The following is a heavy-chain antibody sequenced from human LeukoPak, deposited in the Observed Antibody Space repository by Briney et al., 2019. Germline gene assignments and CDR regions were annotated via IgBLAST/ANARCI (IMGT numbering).Heavy chain of an antibody. D-gene: IGHD1-26*01. Sequence: PGGSLRLSCVASGFSFSVYAMSWVRQAPGKGLEWVSAISGSGGSTYYADSVKGRFTISRDNSKNTLYLQVNSLRAEDTAVYYCAKGAVGATLWNDAFDIWGQGTMVTVSS. CDR3: AKGAVGATLWNDAFDI. V-gene: IGHV3-23*01. CDR2: ISGSGGST. J-gene: IGHJ3*02. CDR1: GFSFSVYA.